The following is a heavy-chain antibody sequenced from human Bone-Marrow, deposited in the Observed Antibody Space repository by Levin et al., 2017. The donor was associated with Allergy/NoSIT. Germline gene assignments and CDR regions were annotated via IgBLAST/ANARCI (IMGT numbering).Heavy chain of an antibody. D-gene: IGHD2/OR15-2a*01. V-gene: IGHV3-30*04. CDR1: GFTSNNYA. J-gene: IGHJ4*02. CDR3: EATSEYTTSLEDY. CDR2: IAYDGSNK. Sequence: GGSLRLSCAASGFTSNNYAIHWVRQAPGKGLQWLAVIAYDGSNKYYADSVKGRFTISRDTSTNTPFLQMDTLTPDDTAVYYCEATSEYTTSLEDYWGRGTLVTVSS.